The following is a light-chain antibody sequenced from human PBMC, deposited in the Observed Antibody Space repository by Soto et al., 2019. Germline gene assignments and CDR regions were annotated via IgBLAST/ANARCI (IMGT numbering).Light chain of an antibody. CDR3: QQSKSYSDA. CDR2: KAS. CDR1: RGISRW. V-gene: IGKV1-5*03. J-gene: IGKJ1*01. Sequence: DIQMTQSPSSVSASVGDRVTITCRASRGISRWLAWYQQKPGKAPKLLIYKASTLKSGVPSRFSGSGSGTEFTLTISSLQPDDFATYYCQQSKSYSDAFGEGTKVELK.